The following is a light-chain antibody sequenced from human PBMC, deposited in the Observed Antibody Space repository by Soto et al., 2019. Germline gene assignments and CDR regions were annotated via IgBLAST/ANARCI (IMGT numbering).Light chain of an antibody. J-gene: IGLJ1*01. V-gene: IGLV1-47*01. Sequence: QSVLTQPPSASGTPRQRVTISCSWKSSRIGSNYVYWYQHLTGTAPKLLIYRNNRRPSGVPDRFSGSKSGTSASLAISGLRSEDEADYYCATWDDSLSNYVFGTGTKVTV. CDR2: RNN. CDR3: ATWDDSLSNYV. CDR1: SSRIGSNY.